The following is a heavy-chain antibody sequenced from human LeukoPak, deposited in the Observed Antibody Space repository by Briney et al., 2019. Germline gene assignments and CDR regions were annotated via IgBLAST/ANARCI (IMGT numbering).Heavy chain of an antibody. CDR1: GFTFTSSA. CDR2: IVVGSGNT. CDR3: AARLQEWPYGDY. D-gene: IGHD3-3*01. J-gene: IGHJ4*02. Sequence: SVKVSCKASGFTFTSSAMQWARQARGQRLEWIGWIVVGSGNTNYAQKFQERVTITRDMSTSTAYMELSSLRSEDTAVYYCAARLQEWPYGDYWGQGTLVTVSS. V-gene: IGHV1-58*02.